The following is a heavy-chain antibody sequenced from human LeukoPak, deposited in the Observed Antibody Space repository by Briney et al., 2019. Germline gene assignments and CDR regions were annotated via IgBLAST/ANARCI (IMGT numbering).Heavy chain of an antibody. CDR3: ARDLYRSSSIAVAGLDY. Sequence: ASVKVSCKASGGTFSSYAISWVRQAPGQGLEWMGGIIPIFGTANYAQKFQGRVTITADESTSTAYMELSSLRSEDTAVYYCARDLYRSSSIAVAGLDYWGQGTLVTVSS. CDR1: GGTFSSYA. D-gene: IGHD6-19*01. J-gene: IGHJ4*02. CDR2: IIPIFGTA. V-gene: IGHV1-69*13.